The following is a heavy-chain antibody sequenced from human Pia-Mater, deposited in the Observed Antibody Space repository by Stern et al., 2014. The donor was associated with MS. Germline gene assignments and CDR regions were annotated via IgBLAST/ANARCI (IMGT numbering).Heavy chain of an antibody. D-gene: IGHD3-3*01. Sequence: QVTLKESGPALVKPTQTLTLTCTFSGFSLSTSGMRVSWIRQPPGKALEWLARNSWDDDKFYSTSLKTRLTISKDTSKNQVVLTMTNMDPVDTATYYCARSPPYYEFWNDYYYFDYWGQGTLVAVSS. V-gene: IGHV2-70*04. J-gene: IGHJ4*02. CDR2: NSWDDDK. CDR3: ARSPPYYEFWNDYYYFDY. CDR1: GFSLSTSGMR.